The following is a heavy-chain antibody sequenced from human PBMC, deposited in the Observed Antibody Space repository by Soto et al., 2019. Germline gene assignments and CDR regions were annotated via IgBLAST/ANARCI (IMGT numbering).Heavy chain of an antibody. J-gene: IGHJ4*02. Sequence: QVQLVQSGPEVQKPGASVKVSCKASGYTFTSYGISWVRQAPGQGLEWMGWISAYNGNTNYAQKLQGRVTMTTDTSTSTAYMELRSLRSDDTAVYYRARDRRPSTVTPPTTWGQGTLVTVSS. D-gene: IGHD4-17*01. CDR2: ISAYNGNT. CDR1: GYTFTSYG. CDR3: ARDRRPSTVTPPTT. V-gene: IGHV1-18*01.